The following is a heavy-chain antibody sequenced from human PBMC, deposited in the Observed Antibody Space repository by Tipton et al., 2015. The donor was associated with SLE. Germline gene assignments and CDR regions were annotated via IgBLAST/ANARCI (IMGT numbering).Heavy chain of an antibody. Sequence: TLSLTCTVSGFSISSGYYWGWMRQSPGKGLEWIGSIYRSGSTYYTPSLRSRATISLDTSMNQFSLDLSSVTAADTAVYYCARSVTPAAIGWFDPWGQGTLVTVSS. J-gene: IGHJ5*02. CDR2: IYRSGST. V-gene: IGHV4-38-2*02. CDR3: ARSVTPAAIGWFDP. D-gene: IGHD2-2*01. CDR1: GFSISSGYY.